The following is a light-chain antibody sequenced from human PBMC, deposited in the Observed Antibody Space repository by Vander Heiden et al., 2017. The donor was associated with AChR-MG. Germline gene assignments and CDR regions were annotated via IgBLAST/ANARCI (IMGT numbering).Light chain of an antibody. CDR3: QKDNSAPLT. V-gene: IGKV1-27*01. CDR2: PAS. J-gene: IGKJ4*01. Sequence: DIQMTQSPSSLSASVGDRVTITCRASQGISSYLAWYQQKPGKVPKLLIYPASTLQSGVPSRFSGSGSGTDFTLTISSLQPEDVATYYCQKDNSAPLTFGGGTKVDIK. CDR1: QGISSY.